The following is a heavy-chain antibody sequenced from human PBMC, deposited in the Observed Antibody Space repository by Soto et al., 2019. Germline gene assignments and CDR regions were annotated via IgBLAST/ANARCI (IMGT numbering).Heavy chain of an antibody. Sequence: LRLSCASSGFTVSSYAMSWVRQAPGKGLEWVSAISGSGGSTYYADSVKGRFTISRDNSKNTLYLQMNSLGAEDTAVYYCAIRGYSYGLDYWGQGTLVTVSS. CDR3: AIRGYSYGLDY. D-gene: IGHD5-18*01. CDR1: GFTVSSYA. J-gene: IGHJ4*02. CDR2: ISGSGGST. V-gene: IGHV3-23*01.